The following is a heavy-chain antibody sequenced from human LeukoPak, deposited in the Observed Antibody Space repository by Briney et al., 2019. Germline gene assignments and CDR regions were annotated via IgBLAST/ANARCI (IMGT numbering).Heavy chain of an antibody. Sequence: PGWSLRLSCAASGFTFSSYAMHWVRQAPGKGLEYVSAISSNGGSTYYANSVKGRFTISRDNSKNTLYLQMGSLRAEDMAVYYCGVVVYQLLRYWFDPWGQSTLVTVSS. CDR1: GFTFSSYA. D-gene: IGHD2-2*01. CDR3: GVVVYQLLRYWFDP. V-gene: IGHV3-64*01. CDR2: ISSNGGST. J-gene: IGHJ5*02.